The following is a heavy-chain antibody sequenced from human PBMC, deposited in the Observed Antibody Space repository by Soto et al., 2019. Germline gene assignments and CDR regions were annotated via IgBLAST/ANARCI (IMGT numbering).Heavy chain of an antibody. J-gene: IGHJ4*02. CDR1: GYTFTSYG. V-gene: IGHV1-18*01. CDR2: ISADNGVT. CDR3: ARRGVLPDY. D-gene: IGHD3-10*01. Sequence: QVQLVQSGVEVKKPGASLKVSCKASGYTFTSYGITWVRQAPGQGLEWMGWISADNGVTNYAQKLQGRVTMTTDTSTTIAYMELRNLRSDDTAVYYCARRGVLPDYWGQGTLVTVSS.